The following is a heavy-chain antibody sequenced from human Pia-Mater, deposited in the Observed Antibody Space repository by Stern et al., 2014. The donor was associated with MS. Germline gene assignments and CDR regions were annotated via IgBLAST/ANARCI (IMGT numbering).Heavy chain of an antibody. CDR1: GFTFSSYS. CDR2: ISSGGSYI. CDR3: ARGRGGNYRYYFDY. D-gene: IGHD4-23*01. Sequence: VQLMQSGGGLVKPGGSLRLSCAASGFTFSSYSMNWVRQAPGQGLEWVASISSGGSYIYYADSLKGRFTISRDNAKNSLYLQMNSLRAEDTAVYYCARGRGGNYRYYFDYWGQGTLVTVSS. V-gene: IGHV3-21*01. J-gene: IGHJ4*02.